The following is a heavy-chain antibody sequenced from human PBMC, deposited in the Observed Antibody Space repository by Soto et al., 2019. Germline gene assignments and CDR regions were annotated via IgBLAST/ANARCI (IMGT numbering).Heavy chain of an antibody. Sequence: QVQLQQWGAGLLKPSETLSLTCAVYGGSFSGYYWSWIRQPPGKGLEWIGEINHSGSTYYNPSLKSRVTISVDRSKNQFSLKLSSVTAADTAVYYCARASLLWFGSGMDVWGQGTTVTVSS. CDR2: INHSGST. D-gene: IGHD3-10*01. J-gene: IGHJ6*02. CDR1: GGSFSGYY. V-gene: IGHV4-34*01. CDR3: ARASLLWFGSGMDV.